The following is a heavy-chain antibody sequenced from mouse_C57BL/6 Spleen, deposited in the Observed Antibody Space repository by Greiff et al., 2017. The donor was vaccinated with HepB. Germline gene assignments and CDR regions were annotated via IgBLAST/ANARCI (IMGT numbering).Heavy chain of an antibody. J-gene: IGHJ1*03. Sequence: VKLMESGAELVRPGTSVKVSCKASGYAFTNYLIEWVKQRPGQGLEWIGVINPGSGGTNYNEKFKGKATLTADKSSSTAYMQLSSLTSEDSAVYFCARDYGSSWDWYFDVWGTGTTVTVSS. D-gene: IGHD1-1*01. CDR3: ARDYGSSWDWYFDV. V-gene: IGHV1-54*01. CDR2: INPGSGGT. CDR1: GYAFTNYL.